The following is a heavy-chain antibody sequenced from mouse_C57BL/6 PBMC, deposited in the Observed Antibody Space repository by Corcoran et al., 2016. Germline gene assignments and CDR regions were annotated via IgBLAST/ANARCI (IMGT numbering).Heavy chain of an antibody. CDR1: GYTFTTYG. CDR2: INTYSGVP. CDR3: ARPYYSKKDDAMDY. Sequence: QIQLVQSGPELKKPGETVKISCKASGYTFTTYGMSWVKQAPGKGLKWMGWINTYSGVPTYADDFKGRFAFSLETSASTAYLQINNLKNEDTATYFCARPYYSKKDDAMDYWGQGTSVTVSS. D-gene: IGHD2-5*01. V-gene: IGHV9-3*01. J-gene: IGHJ4*01.